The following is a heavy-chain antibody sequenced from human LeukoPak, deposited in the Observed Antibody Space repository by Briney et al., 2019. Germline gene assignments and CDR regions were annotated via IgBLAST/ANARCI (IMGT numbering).Heavy chain of an antibody. CDR3: ARRGFSRYFDIWTGAPLDYHYMDF. D-gene: IGHD3-9*01. CDR1: GGSISSSSYY. Sequence: SETLSLTCTVSGGSISSSSYYWGWIRQPPGEGLEWIGSIYYSGSTYYNPSLKSRVTISVDTSKNQFSMKLSSVTAADTAVYYCARRGFSRYFDIWTGAPLDYHYMDFWGKGTTVTISS. CDR2: IYYSGST. V-gene: IGHV4-39*01. J-gene: IGHJ6*03.